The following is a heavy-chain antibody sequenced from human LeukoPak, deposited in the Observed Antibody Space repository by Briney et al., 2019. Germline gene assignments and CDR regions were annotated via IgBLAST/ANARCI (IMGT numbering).Heavy chain of an antibody. CDR3: TRGARYCTSTSCQVRYYMDV. CDR2: ISSDGTIT. CDR1: GFTFSAYY. D-gene: IGHD2-2*01. Sequence: PGGSLRLSCAASGFTFSAYYMHWVRQAPGRGLVWVSRISSDGTITTYADSVKGRFTISRDNAKNTLYLQMNSLRAEDTAVYYCTRGARYCTSTSCQVRYYMDVWGKGTTVTFYS. V-gene: IGHV3-74*03. J-gene: IGHJ6*03.